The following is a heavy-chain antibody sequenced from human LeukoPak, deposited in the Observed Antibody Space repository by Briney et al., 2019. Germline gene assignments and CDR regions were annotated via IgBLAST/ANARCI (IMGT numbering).Heavy chain of an antibody. D-gene: IGHD2-2*01. CDR2: INSDGSWQ. J-gene: IGHJ4*02. Sequence: GGSLRLSCAASGNYWMNWVRQAAGKGLVWGSQINSDGSWQSYADSVKRRFTIPKDNAKNTVYLQMNSLRAEHTAVYYLVSCYETYWGRGTLVTVSS. CDR1: GNYW. V-gene: IGHV3-74*01. CDR3: VSCYETY.